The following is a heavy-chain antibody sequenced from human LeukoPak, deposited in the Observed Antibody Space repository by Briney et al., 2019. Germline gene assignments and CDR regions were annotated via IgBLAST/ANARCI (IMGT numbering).Heavy chain of an antibody. D-gene: IGHD3-22*01. CDR1: GYTFTSYY. CDR3: ARDRYDYDSSGYSTHYMDV. V-gene: IGHV1-46*01. J-gene: IGHJ6*03. Sequence: ASVKVSCKASGYTFTSYYMHWVRQAPGQGLEWMGIINPSGGSTSYAQKFQGRVTMTRGTSTSTVYMELSSLRSEDTAVYYCARDRYDYDSSGYSTHYMDVWGKGTTVTVSS. CDR2: INPSGGST.